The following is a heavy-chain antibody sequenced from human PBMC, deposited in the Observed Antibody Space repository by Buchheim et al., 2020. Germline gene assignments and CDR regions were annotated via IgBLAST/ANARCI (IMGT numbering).Heavy chain of an antibody. CDR1: GFTFSSYE. J-gene: IGHJ6*02. CDR2: ISSSGSTI. CDR3: ADLIAARRNYYYGMDV. V-gene: IGHV3-48*03. Sequence: EVQLVESGGGLVQPGGSLRLSCAASGFTFSSYEMNWVRQAPGKGLEWVSYISSSGSTIYYADSVKGRFTISRDNAKNSLYLQMNSLRAEDTAVYYCADLIAARRNYYYGMDVWGQGT. D-gene: IGHD6-6*01.